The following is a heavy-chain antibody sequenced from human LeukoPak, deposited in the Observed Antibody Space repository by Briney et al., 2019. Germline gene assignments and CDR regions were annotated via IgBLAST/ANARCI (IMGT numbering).Heavy chain of an antibody. CDR2: INHSGST. Sequence: SETLSLTCTVSGDSISTYYWSWIRQPPGKGLEWIGEINHSGSTNYNPSLKSRVTISVDTSKNQFSLKLSSVTAADTAVYYCARHNPRDYFDYWGQGTLVTVSS. V-gene: IGHV4-34*01. D-gene: IGHD1-14*01. J-gene: IGHJ4*02. CDR1: GDSISTYY. CDR3: ARHNPRDYFDY.